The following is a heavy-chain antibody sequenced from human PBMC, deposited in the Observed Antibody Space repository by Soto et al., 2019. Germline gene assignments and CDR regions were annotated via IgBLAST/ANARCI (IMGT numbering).Heavy chain of an antibody. J-gene: IGHJ6*02. D-gene: IGHD3-10*01. CDR1: GFTFDDYA. CDR3: AKDMPHYYGSGSYYTGMDV. V-gene: IGHV3-9*01. CDR2: ISWNSGSI. Sequence: EVQLVESGGGLVQPGRSLRLSCAASGFTFDDYAMHWVRQAPGKGLEWVSGISWNSGSIGYADSVKGRFTISRDNAKNSLYLQINSLRAEDTALYYCAKDMPHYYGSGSYYTGMDVWGQGTTVTVSS.